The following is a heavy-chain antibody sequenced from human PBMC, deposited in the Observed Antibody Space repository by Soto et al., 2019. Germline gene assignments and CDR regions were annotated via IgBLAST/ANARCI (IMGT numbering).Heavy chain of an antibody. J-gene: IGHJ6*02. CDR3: ARLTTVTDYYYYGMDV. CDR1: GGSISSSSYY. V-gene: IGHV4-39*01. Sequence: SETLSLTCTVSGGSISSSSYYWGWIRQPPGKGLEWIGSIYYSGSTYYNPSLKSRVTISVDTSKNQFSLKLSSVTAADTAVYYCARLTTVTDYYYYGMDVWGQGTTVTVSS. CDR2: IYYSGST. D-gene: IGHD4-4*01.